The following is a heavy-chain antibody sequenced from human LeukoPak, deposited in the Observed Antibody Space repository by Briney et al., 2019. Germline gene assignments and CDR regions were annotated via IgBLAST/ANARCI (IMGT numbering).Heavy chain of an antibody. Sequence: GGSLRLSCAASGFSVGTNYMTWVRQAPGKGLEWVSMIYAGGNTYYRDSVKGRFTISRDNAKNSLYLQMNSLRAEDTAVYYCARDGIVGAPNDYWGQGTLVTVSS. D-gene: IGHD1-26*01. V-gene: IGHV3-53*01. CDR1: GFSVGTNY. J-gene: IGHJ4*02. CDR2: IYAGGNT. CDR3: ARDGIVGAPNDY.